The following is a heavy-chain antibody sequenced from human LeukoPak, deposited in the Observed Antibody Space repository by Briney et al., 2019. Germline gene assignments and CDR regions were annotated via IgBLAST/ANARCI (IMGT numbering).Heavy chain of an antibody. CDR3: AAGPHIVVVVAANPSPHFDY. Sequence: GGSLRLSCAASGFTFSSYEMNWVRQAPGKGLEWVSYISSSGSTIYYADSVKGRFTISRDNAKNSLYLRMNSLRAEDTAVYYCAAGPHIVVVVAANPSPHFDYWGQGTLVTVSS. D-gene: IGHD2-15*01. CDR1: GFTFSSYE. V-gene: IGHV3-48*03. CDR2: ISSSGSTI. J-gene: IGHJ4*02.